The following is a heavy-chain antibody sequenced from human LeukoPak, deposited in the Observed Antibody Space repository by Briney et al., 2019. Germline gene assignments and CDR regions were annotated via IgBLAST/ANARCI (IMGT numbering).Heavy chain of an antibody. CDR1: GYTFTGYY. CDR2: INPNSGGT. Sequence: ASVKVSCKASGYTFTGYYMHWVRQAPGQGLEWMGWINPNSGGTNYAQTFQGRVTMTRDTSISTAYMELSRLRSDDTAVYYCARDVTGGAYYGSGFDYWGQGTLVTVSS. V-gene: IGHV1-2*02. D-gene: IGHD3-10*01. J-gene: IGHJ4*02. CDR3: ARDVTGGAYYGSGFDY.